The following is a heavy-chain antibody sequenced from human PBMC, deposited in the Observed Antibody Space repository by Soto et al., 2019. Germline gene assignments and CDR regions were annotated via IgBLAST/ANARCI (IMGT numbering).Heavy chain of an antibody. CDR2: ISYDGSNK. J-gene: IGHJ6*02. Sequence: GGSLRLSCSASVFTFSSYGMHWFRQAPGKGLEWVAVISYDGSNKYYADSVKGRFTISRDNPKNTLYLQMNSLRAEDTAVYYCALRGYSYGPTEYYGMDVWGQGTTVTVSS. V-gene: IGHV3-30*03. D-gene: IGHD5-18*01. CDR1: VFTFSSYG. CDR3: ALRGYSYGPTEYYGMDV.